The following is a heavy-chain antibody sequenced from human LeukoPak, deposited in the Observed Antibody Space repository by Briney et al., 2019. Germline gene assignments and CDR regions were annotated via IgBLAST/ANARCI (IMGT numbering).Heavy chain of an antibody. CDR1: GYTFSNYG. CDR3: ARALVPGSGSYYDWFDP. J-gene: IGHJ5*02. D-gene: IGHD3-10*01. CDR2: ISVGNGNT. Sequence: EASVKVSCKASGYTFSNYGIHWVRHAPGQRLECLGWISVGNGNTKYIQNFQGRVTITRDTSATTAYMELSNLRPEDTAVYYCARALVPGSGSYYDWFDPWGQGTLVTVSS. V-gene: IGHV1-3*01.